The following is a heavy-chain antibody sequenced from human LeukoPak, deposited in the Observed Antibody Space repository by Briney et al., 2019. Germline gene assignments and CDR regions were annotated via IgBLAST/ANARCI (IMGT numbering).Heavy chain of an antibody. Sequence: GGSLRLSCAASGFTFSSYAMHWVRQAPGKGLEWVAVISYDGSNKYYADSVKGRFTISRDNSKNTLYLQMNSLRAEDTAVYYCAKDSQPIATALFDYWGQGTLVTVSS. CDR1: GFTFSSYA. D-gene: IGHD6-13*01. V-gene: IGHV3-30-3*01. J-gene: IGHJ4*02. CDR2: ISYDGSNK. CDR3: AKDSQPIATALFDY.